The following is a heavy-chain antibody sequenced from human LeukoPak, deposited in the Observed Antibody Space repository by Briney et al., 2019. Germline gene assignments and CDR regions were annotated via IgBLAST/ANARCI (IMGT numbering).Heavy chain of an antibody. D-gene: IGHD6-13*01. CDR1: GFTFSSYS. CDR3: TTDRGIAAAGPPYYYYYMDV. Sequence: GESLKISCAASGFTFSSYSMNWVRQAPGKGLEWGSYISNSSSTIYYADSVKGRFTISRDNSKNTLYLQMNSLKTEDTAVYYCTTDRGIAAAGPPYYYYYMDVWGKGTTVTVSS. J-gene: IGHJ6*03. V-gene: IGHV3-48*01. CDR2: ISNSSSTI.